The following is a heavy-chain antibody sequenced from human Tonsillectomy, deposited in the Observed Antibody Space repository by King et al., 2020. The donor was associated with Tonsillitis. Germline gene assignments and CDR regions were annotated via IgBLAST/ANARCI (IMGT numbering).Heavy chain of an antibody. J-gene: IGHJ6*02. CDR2: IYSDGST. CDR1: EFIVSRNY. D-gene: IGHD4-11*01. Sequence: DVQLVESGGGLIQPGGSLRLSCAASEFIVSRNYMSWVRQAPGKGLEWVSVIYSDGSTYYAGSVKDRFTISRDNSKNTLYLQMNSLRAEDTAVYYCAGDPGLPNGMDVWGQGTTVTVSS. CDR3: AGDPGLPNGMDV. V-gene: IGHV3-53*01.